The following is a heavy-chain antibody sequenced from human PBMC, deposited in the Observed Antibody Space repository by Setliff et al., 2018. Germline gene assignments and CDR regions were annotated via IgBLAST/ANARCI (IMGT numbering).Heavy chain of an antibody. CDR1: GFTFSRYW. CDR2: ISSSGSTI. CDR3: ARDSVLRYFDWLLYTPDAFDI. D-gene: IGHD3-9*01. Sequence: GGSLRLSCAASGFTFSRYWMSWVRQAPGKGLEWVSYISSSGSTIYYADSVKGRFTISRDNAKNSLYLQMNSLRAEDTAVYYCARDSVLRYFDWLLYTPDAFDIWGQGTMVTVS. J-gene: IGHJ3*02. V-gene: IGHV3-48*04.